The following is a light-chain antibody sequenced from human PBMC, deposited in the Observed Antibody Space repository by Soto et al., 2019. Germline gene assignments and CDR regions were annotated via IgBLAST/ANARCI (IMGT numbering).Light chain of an antibody. V-gene: IGKV3-15*01. CDR2: AAS. CDR3: QQYNKWPRT. CDR1: QSVSSN. J-gene: IGKJ1*01. Sequence: ETGLTQAPVTLSVSPGERATLSCSASQSVSSNLARYQQKPGQSPRLLISAASTRATRIPARFSGSGSGTDFTLTISCMESEDFAIYYCQQYNKWPRTFAQGTKVDIK.